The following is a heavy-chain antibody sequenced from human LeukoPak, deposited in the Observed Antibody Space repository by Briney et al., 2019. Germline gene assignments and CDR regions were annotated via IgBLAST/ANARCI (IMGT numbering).Heavy chain of an antibody. CDR3: ARVGPKTKQWLAP. CDR2: INPNSGGT. J-gene: IGHJ5*02. D-gene: IGHD6-19*01. V-gene: IGHV1-2*06. CDR1: GYTFTSYG. Sequence: GASVKVSCKASGYTFTSYGISWVRQAPGQGLEWMGRINPNSGGTNYAQKFQGRVTMTRDTSISTAYMELSRLRSDDTAVYYCARVGPKTKQWLAPWGQGTLVTVSS.